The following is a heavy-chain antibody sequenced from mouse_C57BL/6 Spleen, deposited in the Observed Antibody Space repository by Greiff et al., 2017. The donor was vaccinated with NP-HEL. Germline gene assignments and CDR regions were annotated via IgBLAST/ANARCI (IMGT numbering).Heavy chain of an antibody. D-gene: IGHD1-1*01. V-gene: IGHV2-2*01. Sequence: QVQLKESGPGLVQPSQSLSIPCTVSGFSLTSYGVHWVRQSPGTGLEWLGVIWSGGSTDYNAAFISRLSISKDNSKSQVFFKMNSLQADDTAIYYCARNYYGWFAYWGQGTLVTVSA. J-gene: IGHJ3*01. CDR2: IWSGGST. CDR3: ARNYYGWFAY. CDR1: GFSLTSYG.